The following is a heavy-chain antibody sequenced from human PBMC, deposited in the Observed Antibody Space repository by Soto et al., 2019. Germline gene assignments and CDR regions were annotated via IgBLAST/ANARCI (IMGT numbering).Heavy chain of an antibody. J-gene: IGHJ5*02. D-gene: IGHD3-10*01. CDR2: IYYSGST. Sequence: KTSETLSLTCTVSGGSISSGDYYWSWIRQPPGKGLEWIGYIYYSGSTYYNPSLKSRVTISVDTSKNQFSLKLSSVTAADTAVYYCARDRSNNWFDPWGQGTLVTVSS. CDR1: GGSISSGDYY. CDR3: ARDRSNNWFDP. V-gene: IGHV4-30-4*01.